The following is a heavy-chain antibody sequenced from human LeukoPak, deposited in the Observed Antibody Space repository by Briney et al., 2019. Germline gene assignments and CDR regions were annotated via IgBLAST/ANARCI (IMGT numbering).Heavy chain of an antibody. CDR1: GGAFNNYA. D-gene: IGHD6-19*01. CDR2: ISAYNGDT. Sequence: ASVKVSCKTSGGAFNNYAISWVRQAPGRGLEWMGRISAYNGDTNYAQNLQGRITMTTDTSTSTAYMEVRSLRSDDTAVYYCARRHRGSSGWYLYYFDYWGQGTLVTVSS. CDR3: ARRHRGSSGWYLYYFDY. J-gene: IGHJ4*02. V-gene: IGHV1-18*01.